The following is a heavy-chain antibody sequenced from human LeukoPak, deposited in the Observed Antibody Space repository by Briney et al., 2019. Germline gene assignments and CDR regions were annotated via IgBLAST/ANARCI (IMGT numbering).Heavy chain of an antibody. CDR1: AYSISSGFS. J-gene: IGHJ5*02. CDR3: AREWDHSYGSGSFFRFDP. CDR2: LYHGGGH. Sequence: SETLSLTCIVPAYSISSGFSWGWIRQPPGKGLEGIGSLYHGGGHYYISSLKSRITISVETYKNQFSLKLSSVTAADTAVYYCAREWDHSYGSGSFFRFDPWGQGTLVTVSS. D-gene: IGHD3-10*01. V-gene: IGHV4-38-2*02.